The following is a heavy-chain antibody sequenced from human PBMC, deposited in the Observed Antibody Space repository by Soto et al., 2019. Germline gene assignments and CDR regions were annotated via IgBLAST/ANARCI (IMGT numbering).Heavy chain of an antibody. V-gene: IGHV4-4*07. CDR1: GGSINSYW. D-gene: IGHD2-21*01. J-gene: IGHJ4*02. CDR3: ARDIASYAYGEGY. Sequence: SETLSLTCTVSGGSINSYWWSWIRQPAGKGLDWIGRVYSSGTTDYNPSLNSRATMSVETSKNQFSLKLSSVTAADTAVYYCARDIASYAYGEGYWGQGIQVTVSS. CDR2: VYSSGTT.